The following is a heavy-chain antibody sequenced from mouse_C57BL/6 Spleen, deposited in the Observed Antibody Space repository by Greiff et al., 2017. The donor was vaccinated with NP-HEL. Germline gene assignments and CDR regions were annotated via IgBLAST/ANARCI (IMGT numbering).Heavy chain of an antibody. CDR2: ISYDGSN. D-gene: IGHD4-1*01. Sequence: EVKLQESGPGLVKPSQSLSLTCSVTGYSITSGYYWNWIRQFPGNKLEWMGYISYDGSNNYNPSLKNRISITRDTSKNQFFLKLNSVTTEDTATYYCARRTGTRYFDVWGTGTTVTVSS. V-gene: IGHV3-6*01. CDR1: GYSITSGYY. J-gene: IGHJ1*03. CDR3: ARRTGTRYFDV.